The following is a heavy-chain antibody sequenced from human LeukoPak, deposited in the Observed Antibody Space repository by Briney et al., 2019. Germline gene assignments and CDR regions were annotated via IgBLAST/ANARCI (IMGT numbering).Heavy chain of an antibody. Sequence: GGSLRLSCAASGFTFSDSAMHWVRQASGKGLEWVGRIRSKANSYATAYAASVKGRFTISRDDSKNTAYLQMNSLKTEDTAVYYCARGEGDSSGYYWSWYFDLWGRGTLVTVSS. CDR2: IRSKANSYAT. CDR3: ARGEGDSSGYYWSWYFDL. D-gene: IGHD3-22*01. CDR1: GFTFSDSA. J-gene: IGHJ2*01. V-gene: IGHV3-73*01.